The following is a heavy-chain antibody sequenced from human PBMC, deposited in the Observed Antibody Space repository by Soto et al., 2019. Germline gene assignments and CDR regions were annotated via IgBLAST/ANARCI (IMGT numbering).Heavy chain of an antibody. CDR3: AARSGGGGAFDF. CDR1: GLTFSNYE. V-gene: IGHV3-48*03. J-gene: IGHJ3*01. Sequence: EVQLVESGGGLVLPGGSLRLSCAASGLTFSNYEMNWVRQAPGKGLEWVSYIGRGGTTTYYADSLKGRFTISRDNAKNSLYLQMNSLRAGDTAVYYCAARSGGGGAFDFWGQGTMVTVSS. D-gene: IGHD3-10*01. CDR2: IGRGGTTT.